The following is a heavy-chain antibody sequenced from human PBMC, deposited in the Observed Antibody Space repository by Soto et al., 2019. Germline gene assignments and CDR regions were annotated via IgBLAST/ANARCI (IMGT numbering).Heavy chain of an antibody. D-gene: IGHD3-10*01. V-gene: IGHV2-26*01. J-gene: IGHJ5*02. CDR2: IFSNDEK. CDR3: ARSLEGSGIDAVNCFDP. CDR1: GFSLSNARLG. Sequence: QVTLKESGPVLVKPTETLPLTCTVSGFSLSNARLGVSWIRQPPGKALEWLAHIFSNDEKSYSTSRKSRLTISKDTAKSQVVLTMTNMDPVDTATYCCARSLEGSGIDAVNCFDPWGQGTLVTVSS.